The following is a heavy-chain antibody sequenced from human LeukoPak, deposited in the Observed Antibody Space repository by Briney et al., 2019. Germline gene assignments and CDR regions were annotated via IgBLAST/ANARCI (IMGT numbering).Heavy chain of an antibody. Sequence: GGSRRLSCAASGFTFTSYGIHWVRQAPGKGLEWVAVISYDGGNKYYADSVQGRFTIYRDTSKNTLYLQMNSLRAEDTAVYYCAKDFCSGTSCYLFDYWGQGTLVTVSS. CDR2: ISYDGGNK. V-gene: IGHV3-30*18. D-gene: IGHD2-2*01. J-gene: IGHJ4*02. CDR1: GFTFTSYG. CDR3: AKDFCSGTSCYLFDY.